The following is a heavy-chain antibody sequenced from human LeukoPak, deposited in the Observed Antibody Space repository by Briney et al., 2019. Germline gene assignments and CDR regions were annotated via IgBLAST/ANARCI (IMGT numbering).Heavy chain of an antibody. J-gene: IGHJ4*02. CDR2: INPNSCGT. D-gene: IGHD1-26*01. V-gene: IGHV1-2*02. CDR1: GYTFTGYY. CDR3: ARGEAYSRSHRPYDY. Sequence: ASVKVSCKASGYTFTGYYMHWVRQAPGQGLEWMGWINPNSCGTNYAQKFQGRVTMTRDTSISTASMELGRLRCDDTAVDYWARGEAYSRSHRPYDYWGQGTLVTVSS.